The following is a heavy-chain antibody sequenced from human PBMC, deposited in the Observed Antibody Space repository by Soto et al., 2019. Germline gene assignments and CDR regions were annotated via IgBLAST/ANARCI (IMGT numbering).Heavy chain of an antibody. D-gene: IGHD2-21*02. J-gene: IGHJ4*02. CDR3: AREGSYCGGDCLYY. Sequence: QVQLVQSGAEVKKPGSSVKVSCKASGGTFSSYTISWVRQAPGQGLEWMGRIIPILGIANYAQKFQGRVTITADKSTSTADMELSSLRSEDTAVYYCAREGSYCGGDCLYYWGQGTLDTVSS. CDR1: GGTFSSYT. V-gene: IGHV1-69*08. CDR2: IIPILGIA.